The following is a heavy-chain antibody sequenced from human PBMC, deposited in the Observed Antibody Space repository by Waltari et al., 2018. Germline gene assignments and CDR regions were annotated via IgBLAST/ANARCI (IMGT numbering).Heavy chain of an antibody. V-gene: IGHV3-23*01. D-gene: IGHD6-13*01. Sequence: EVQLLESGGGLVQPGGSLRLSCAASGFTFSSYAMSWVRQAPGKGLEWVSAISGSGGSTYYADSVKGRFTISRDNSKNTLYLQMNSLRAEDTAVYYCAKSLYSSSWSGLAGMDVWGQGTTVTVSS. J-gene: IGHJ6*02. CDR1: GFTFSSYA. CDR2: ISGSGGST. CDR3: AKSLYSSSWSGLAGMDV.